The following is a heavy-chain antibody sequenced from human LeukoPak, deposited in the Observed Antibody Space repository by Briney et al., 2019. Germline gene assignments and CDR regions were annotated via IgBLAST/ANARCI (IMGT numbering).Heavy chain of an antibody. J-gene: IGHJ4*02. D-gene: IGHD3-3*01. Sequence: ETGGSLRLSCAASGFTFSDYYMSWIRQAPGKGLEWVSYISNSGSAIYYADSVKGRVTISRDNAKNSLYLQMKSLRAEDTAVYYCARVDRDFGRPYFDNWGQGTLVTVSS. CDR3: ARVDRDFGRPYFDN. CDR2: ISNSGSAI. CDR1: GFTFSDYY. V-gene: IGHV3-11*01.